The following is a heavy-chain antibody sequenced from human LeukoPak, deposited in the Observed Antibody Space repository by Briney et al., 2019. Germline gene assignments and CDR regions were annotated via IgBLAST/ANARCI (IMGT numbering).Heavy chain of an antibody. CDR1: GFTFSSYS. D-gene: IGHD3-22*01. CDR3: ARAHYYDSSGLDF. J-gene: IGHJ4*02. V-gene: IGHV3-48*04. CDR2: ISSSGSTI. Sequence: GGSLRLSCAASGFTFSSYSMNWVRQAPGKGLEWVSYISSSGSTIYYADSLKGRFTISRDNAKNSLYLQMNSLRAEDTAVYYCARAHYYDSSGLDFWGQGTLVTVSS.